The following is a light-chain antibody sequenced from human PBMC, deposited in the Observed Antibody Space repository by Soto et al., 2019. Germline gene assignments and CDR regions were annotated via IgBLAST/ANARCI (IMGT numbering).Light chain of an antibody. J-gene: IGLJ2*01. V-gene: IGLV2-14*01. CDR1: SSDVGAYNY. CDR2: EVV. Sequence: SALTKPASVSGSPGQSITISCTGTSSDVGAYNYVSWYQHHPGKAPKLIIYEVVNRPSGISNRFSGSKSGNTASLAISGLQAEDEADYYCSSYTDSNTVLFGGGTKLTVL. CDR3: SSYTDSNTVL.